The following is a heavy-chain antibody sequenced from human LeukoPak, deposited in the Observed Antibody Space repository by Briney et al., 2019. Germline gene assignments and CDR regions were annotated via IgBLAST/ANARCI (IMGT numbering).Heavy chain of an antibody. CDR2: IDPSDSYT. J-gene: IGHJ4*02. CDR3: ARLDYDILTGYGNIDY. D-gene: IGHD3-9*01. CDR1: RYSFTSYW. Sequence: GESLKISCQGSRYSFTSYWINWMRQMPGKGLEWMGRIDPSDSYTNYSPSFQGHVTISADKSISTAYLQWSSLKASDTAMYYCARLDYDILTGYGNIDYWGQGTLVTVSS. V-gene: IGHV5-10-1*01.